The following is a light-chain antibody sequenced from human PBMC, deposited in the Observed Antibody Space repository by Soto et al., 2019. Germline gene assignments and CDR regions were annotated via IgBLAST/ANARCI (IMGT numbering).Light chain of an antibody. J-gene: IGLJ3*02. CDR3: SSHIPSNTWV. CDR2: EVS. V-gene: IGLV2-14*01. CDR1: SSDFGPYNY. Sequence: QSALTQPASVSGSPGQSITISCTGTSSDFGPYNYVSWYQQHPGRAPKLIIYEVSNRPSGLSLRFSGSKSGNTASLTISGLQAEDEADYYCSSHIPSNTWVFGGGTQLTVL.